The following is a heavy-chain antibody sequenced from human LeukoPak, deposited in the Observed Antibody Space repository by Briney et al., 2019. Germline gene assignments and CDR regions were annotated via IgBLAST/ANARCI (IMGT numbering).Heavy chain of an antibody. Sequence: SETLSLTCAVYGGSFSGYYWSWIRQPPGKGLEWIGEINHSGSTNYNPPLKSRVTISVDTSKNQFSLKLSSVTAADTAVYYCARMRQCDYWGQGTLVTVSS. CDR3: ARMRQCDY. D-gene: IGHD6-19*01. CDR2: INHSGST. V-gene: IGHV4-34*01. CDR1: GGSFSGYY. J-gene: IGHJ4*02.